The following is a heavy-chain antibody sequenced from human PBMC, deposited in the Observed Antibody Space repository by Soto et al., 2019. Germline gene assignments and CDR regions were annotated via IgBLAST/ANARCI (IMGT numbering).Heavy chain of an antibody. CDR1: DDSINSDKYY. J-gene: IGHJ6*03. V-gene: IGHV4-39*01. CDR2: IYYRGNA. CDR3: ASYDFLSGYYSRPYYYYMDV. D-gene: IGHD3-3*01. Sequence: PSETLSLTCSVSDDSINSDKYYWGWIRQPPGKGLEWIGSIYYRGNAYYNPSLQTRVTISLDKSKSQFSLKLSSVTASDTAVYYCASYDFLSGYYSRPYYYYMDVWGKGTTVTVSS.